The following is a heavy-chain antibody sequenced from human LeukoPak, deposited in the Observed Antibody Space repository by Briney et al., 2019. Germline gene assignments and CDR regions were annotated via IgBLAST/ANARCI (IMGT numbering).Heavy chain of an antibody. CDR2: IIPILGIA. V-gene: IGHV1-69*04. D-gene: IGHD6-6*01. J-gene: IGHJ4*02. CDR1: GGTFSSYA. CDR3: AARSSDFDY. Sequence: SVKVSFKASGGTFSSYAISWVRQAPGRGLEWMGRIIPILGIANYAQKFQGRVTITADKSTSTAYMELSSLRSKDTAVYYCAARSSDFDYWGQGTLVTVSS.